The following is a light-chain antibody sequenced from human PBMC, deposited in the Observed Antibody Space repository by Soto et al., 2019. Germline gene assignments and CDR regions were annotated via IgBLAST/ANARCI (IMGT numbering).Light chain of an antibody. V-gene: IGKV3-20*01. CDR3: QQYGSSPPYT. CDR1: QSVSNNY. CDR2: GSS. J-gene: IGKJ2*01. Sequence: EVVLTQSPGTLSLSPGERATLSCRASQSVSNNYLAWYRQKPGQSPKLLIFGSSDRATGIPDRFSGSGSGTDFTLTISRLEPEDFAVYYCQQYGSSPPYTFGQGTKLEIK.